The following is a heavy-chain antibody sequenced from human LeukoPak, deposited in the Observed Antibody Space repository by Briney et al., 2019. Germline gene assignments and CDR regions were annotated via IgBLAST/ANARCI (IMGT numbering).Heavy chain of an antibody. V-gene: IGHV4-39*07. J-gene: IGHJ3*02. CDR2: IYFSGSS. CDR3: ASGPAFDI. CDR1: GGSISSSGYY. Sequence: SETLSLTCTVSGGSISSSGYYWGWIRQPPGKGLEWIGSIYFSGSSYYNPSLKSRVTISVDTSKNQFSLKLSSVTAADTAVYYCASGPAFDIWGQGTMVTVSS.